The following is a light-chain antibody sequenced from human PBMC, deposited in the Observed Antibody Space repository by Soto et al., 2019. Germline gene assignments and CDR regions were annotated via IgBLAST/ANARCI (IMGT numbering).Light chain of an antibody. J-gene: IGKJ4*01. V-gene: IGKV3-11*01. Sequence: EIVLTQSPATLSLSPGERATLSCRASQSVSTYVAWYQQKLGQAPRLLIYDASKRATGIPARFGGSGSGTDFTLTISSLEPEDFAVYYCQQRSNWPPPFGGGTKVEIK. CDR2: DAS. CDR1: QSVSTY. CDR3: QQRSNWPPP.